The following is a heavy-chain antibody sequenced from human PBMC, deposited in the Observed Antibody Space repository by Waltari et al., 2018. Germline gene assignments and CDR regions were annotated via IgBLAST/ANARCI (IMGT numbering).Heavy chain of an antibody. D-gene: IGHD1-26*01. V-gene: IGHV1-2*06. Sequence: QVQLVQSGAEVKKPGASVKVSCKASGYTFTGYYMHWVRQAPGQGLEWMGLINPNSGGTNYAQKFQGRVTMTRDTSISTAYMELSRLRSDDTAVYYCATLQSGSYGTGVDDAFDIWGQGTMVTVSS. CDR1: GYTFTGYY. J-gene: IGHJ3*02. CDR3: ATLQSGSYGTGVDDAFDI. CDR2: INPNSGGT.